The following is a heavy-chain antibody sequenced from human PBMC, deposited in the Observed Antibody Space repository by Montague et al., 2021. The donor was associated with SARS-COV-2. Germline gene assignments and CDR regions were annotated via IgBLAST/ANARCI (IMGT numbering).Heavy chain of an antibody. Sequence: SETLSLTCAVSGGSFSGHYWSWFRQPPGKGLEWIGEINNCGSTNYNPSLKSRVTISVDPSKNQFPLKLNSVTAADTAVYYCARGRIEVSMIVVVLTGASSYMDVWGKGTTVTVSS. V-gene: IGHV4-34*01. CDR3: ARGRIEVSMIVVVLTGASSYMDV. D-gene: IGHD3-22*01. J-gene: IGHJ6*03. CDR1: GGSFSGHY. CDR2: INNCGST.